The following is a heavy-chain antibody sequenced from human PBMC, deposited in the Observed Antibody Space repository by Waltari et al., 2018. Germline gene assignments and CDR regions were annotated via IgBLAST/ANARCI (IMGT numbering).Heavy chain of an antibody. Sequence: QVQLVESGGGVVQPGGSRRLSCEASGFSFSSYGMHWVRQAPGKGLEWVAFLRYYGSNKYYAGFLKGRFTISRDNFKNTLYLQMNSLRAEDTAVYYCAKDQRYDILTGWTGFFDYWGQGTLVTVSS. J-gene: IGHJ4*02. CDR2: LRYYGSNK. V-gene: IGHV3-30*02. CDR3: AKDQRYDILTGWTGFFDY. CDR1: GFSFSSYG. D-gene: IGHD3-9*01.